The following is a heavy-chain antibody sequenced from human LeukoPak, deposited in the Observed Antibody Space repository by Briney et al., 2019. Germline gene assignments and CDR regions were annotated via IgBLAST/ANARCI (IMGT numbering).Heavy chain of an antibody. CDR3: ARDRHDFWSGYTDY. D-gene: IGHD3-3*01. Sequence: PGGSLRLSCAASGFTFSSYAMSWVRQAPGKGLEWVSAISGSGGSTYYADSVKGRFTISRDNSKNTLYLQMNSLRAEDTAVYYCARDRHDFWSGYTDYWGQGTLVTVSS. V-gene: IGHV3-23*01. J-gene: IGHJ4*02. CDR2: ISGSGGST. CDR1: GFTFSSYA.